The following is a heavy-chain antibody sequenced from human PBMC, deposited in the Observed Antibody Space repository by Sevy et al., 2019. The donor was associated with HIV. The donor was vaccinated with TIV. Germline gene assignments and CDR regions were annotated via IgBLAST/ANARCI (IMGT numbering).Heavy chain of an antibody. CDR2: FDPEDGET. CDR3: ATGKGRTYYYYYGMDV. J-gene: IGHJ6*02. V-gene: IGHV1-24*01. D-gene: IGHD1-26*01. CDR1: GYTLTELS. Sequence: ASVKVSCKVSGYTLTELSMHWVRQAPGKGLEWMGGFDPEDGETIYAQKFQGRVTMTEDTSTDTAYMELSSLRSEDTAVYYCATGKGRTYYYYYGMDVWGQWTTVTVSS.